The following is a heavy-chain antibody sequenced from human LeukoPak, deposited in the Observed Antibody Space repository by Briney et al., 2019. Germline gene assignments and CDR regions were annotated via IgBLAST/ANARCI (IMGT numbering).Heavy chain of an antibody. Sequence: PSETLSLTCTVSGGSISSNYWSWIRQPPGKGLEWIGYIYYSGSTNYNPSLKSRVTISVDTSKNQFSLKLSSVTAADTAVYYCARSPSYGDSLDYWGQGTLVTVSS. CDR3: ARSPSYGDSLDY. D-gene: IGHD4-17*01. J-gene: IGHJ4*02. CDR1: GGSISSNY. CDR2: IYYSGST. V-gene: IGHV4-59*01.